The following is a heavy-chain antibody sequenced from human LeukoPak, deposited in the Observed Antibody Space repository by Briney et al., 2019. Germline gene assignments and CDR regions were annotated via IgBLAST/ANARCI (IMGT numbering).Heavy chain of an antibody. Sequence: GGSLRLSGAASGFTFNNHWMHWARQAPGKGLVWISRINTDGRTTDYADSVKDRFTISRDNAKNTLYLQMNSLRAEDTAVYYCGRDVNWNQIDYWGQGSLVTVSS. CDR2: INTDGRTT. D-gene: IGHD1-20*01. J-gene: IGHJ4*02. CDR1: GFTFNNHW. CDR3: GRDVNWNQIDY. V-gene: IGHV3-74*01.